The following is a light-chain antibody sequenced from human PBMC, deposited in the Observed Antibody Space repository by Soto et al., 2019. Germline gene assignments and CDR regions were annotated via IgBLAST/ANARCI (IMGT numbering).Light chain of an antibody. Sequence: EIVLTQSPGTLSLSPGERATLSCRASQSVSSSYLAWYQQKPGQAPRLLIYGASSRATGIPDRFSGSGSGTDFTLTISRLEPEDFAVYYCQQRSNRWTFGQGTRVEIK. CDR3: QQRSNRWT. V-gene: IGKV3D-20*02. J-gene: IGKJ1*01. CDR1: QSVSSSY. CDR2: GAS.